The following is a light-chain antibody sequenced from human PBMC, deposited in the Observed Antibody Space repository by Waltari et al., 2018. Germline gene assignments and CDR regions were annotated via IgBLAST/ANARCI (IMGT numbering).Light chain of an antibody. CDR2: YAN. J-gene: IGKJ1*01. CDR1: QGISSY. V-gene: IGKV1-39*01. Sequence: DIQMSQSPSSLSASVGDRVTITCRASQGISSYLNWYQQKPGKAPKLLIYYANSLASGVPSRFSGSGSGTEFTLTISSLQPEDFATYDCQQGNSNPRTFGQGTKVEIK. CDR3: QQGNSNPRT.